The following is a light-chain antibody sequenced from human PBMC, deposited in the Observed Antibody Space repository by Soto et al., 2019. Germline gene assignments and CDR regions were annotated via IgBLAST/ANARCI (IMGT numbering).Light chain of an antibody. CDR3: CSSPTESPYV. Sequence: QSLLAQPASVSGSPGQSITISCTGTSDDVGAYNSVSWYQQLPHKAPQVILYKGTQRPSGVSSRFSGSTSGNAASLTISGLQADDEADYFCCSSPTESPYVLGTGTKVTV. V-gene: IGLV2-23*01. CDR1: SDDVGAYNS. J-gene: IGLJ1*01. CDR2: KGT.